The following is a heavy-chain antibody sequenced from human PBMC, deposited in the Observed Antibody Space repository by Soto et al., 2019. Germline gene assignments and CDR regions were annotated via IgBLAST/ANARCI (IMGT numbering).Heavy chain of an antibody. CDR2: VSGCNGDT. CDR3: AKNGQPPYYYYGMDV. J-gene: IGHJ6*02. D-gene: IGHD2-8*01. CDR1: GYTFTNFG. Sequence: ASVKVSCKASGYTFTNFGISWVRQAPGQGLEWMGWVSGCNGDTKYAQKVQGRVTMTIDTSTYTAYMELRSLTSDDTAKYYCAKNGQPPYYYYGMDVWGQGTTVTVSS. V-gene: IGHV1-18*01.